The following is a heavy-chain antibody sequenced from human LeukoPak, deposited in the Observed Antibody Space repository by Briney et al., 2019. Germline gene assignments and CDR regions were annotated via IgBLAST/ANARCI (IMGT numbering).Heavy chain of an antibody. J-gene: IGHJ4*02. D-gene: IGHD2-2*01. CDR2: IYTSGST. CDR3: AREVVSAAKYDY. Sequence: SQTLSLTCTVSGGSISSGSYYWSWIRQPAGKGLEGIGRIYTSGSTNYNPSLKSRVTISVDTSKNQFSLKLSSVTAADTAVYYCAREVVSAAKYDYWGQGTLVTVSS. CDR1: GGSISSGSYY. V-gene: IGHV4-61*02.